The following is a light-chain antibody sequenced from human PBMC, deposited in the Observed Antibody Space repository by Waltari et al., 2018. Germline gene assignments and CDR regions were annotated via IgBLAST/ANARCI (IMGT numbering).Light chain of an antibody. CDR2: WAS. V-gene: IGKV4-1*01. CDR3: QQYYSIPWT. J-gene: IGKJ1*01. Sequence: DIVMTQSPDSLAVSLGERATVNCKSIQNVLYSPHNKSFLAWFQQKLGQPPNLLIYWASTRESGVPVRFSGSGSGRDFTLTISSLQAEDVAVYYCQQYYSIPWTFGQGTKVEIK. CDR1: QNVLYSPHNKSF.